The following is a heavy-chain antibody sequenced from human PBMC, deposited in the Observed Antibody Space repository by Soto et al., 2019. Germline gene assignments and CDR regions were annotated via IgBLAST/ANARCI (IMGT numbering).Heavy chain of an antibody. V-gene: IGHV3-30-3*01. CDR1: GFTFSSYA. J-gene: IGHJ4*02. CDR3: AREGYDSSGHRFDN. CDR2: ISYDGSNK. Sequence: SLRLSCAASGFTFSSYAMHWVRQAPGKGLEWVAVISYDGSNKYYADSVKGRFTISRDNSKNTLYLQMNSLRAEDTAVYYCAREGYDSSGHRFDNWGQGTLVTVSS. D-gene: IGHD3-22*01.